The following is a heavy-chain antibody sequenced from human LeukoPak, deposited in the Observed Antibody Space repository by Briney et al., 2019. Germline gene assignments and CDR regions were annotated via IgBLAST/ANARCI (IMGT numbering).Heavy chain of an antibody. V-gene: IGHV5-51*01. D-gene: IGHD2-2*01. CDR1: GYSLTTYW. CDR2: IYPGDSDT. CDR3: ARRGPGYWSSTSCYGDAGWFDP. Sequence: GESLKISCKGSGYSLTTYWIGWVRQMPGKGLEWMGIIYPGDSDTKYSPSFQGQVTISADKSISTAYLQWSSLKASDTAMYYCARRGPGYWSSTSCYGDAGWFDPWGQGTLVTVSS. J-gene: IGHJ5*02.